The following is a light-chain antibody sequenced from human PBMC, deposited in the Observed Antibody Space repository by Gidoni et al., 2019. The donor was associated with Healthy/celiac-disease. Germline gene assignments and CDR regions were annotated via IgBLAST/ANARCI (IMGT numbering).Light chain of an antibody. J-gene: IGKJ4*01. CDR1: QSISSY. CDR2: AAS. V-gene: IGKV1-39*01. CDR3: QQSYSTPLT. Sequence: RESQSISSYLNWYQQKPGKALKLLIYAASSLQSGVPSRFSGSGSGTDFTLTISSLQPEDFATYYCQQSYSTPLTFGGGTKVEIK.